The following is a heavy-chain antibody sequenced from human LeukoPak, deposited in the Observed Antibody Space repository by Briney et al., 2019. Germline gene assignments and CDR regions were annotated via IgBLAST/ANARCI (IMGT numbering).Heavy chain of an antibody. CDR3: ARYRVVGARGFYLDY. J-gene: IGHJ4*02. Sequence: GGSLRLSCEASGFTFSSYSMNWVRQAPGEGLEWVSHISGSSSTIYYAESVKGRFTISRDNAKNSLYLQMNSLRDEDTAVYYCARYRVVGARGFYLDYWGQGTLVTASS. V-gene: IGHV3-48*02. CDR1: GFTFSSYS. D-gene: IGHD1-26*01. CDR2: ISGSSSTI.